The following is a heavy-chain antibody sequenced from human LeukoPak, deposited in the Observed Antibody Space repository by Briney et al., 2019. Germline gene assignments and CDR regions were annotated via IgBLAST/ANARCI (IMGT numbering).Heavy chain of an antibody. CDR1: GGTFSSYA. Sequence: ASVKVSCKASGGTFSSYAISWVRQAPGQGLEWMGGIIPIFGTANYAQKFQGRVTITADESTSTAYMELSSLRSEDTAVYYCAREGLQYGGRRSLNNFDYWGQGTLVTVSS. CDR2: IIPIFGTA. D-gene: IGHD4/OR15-4a*01. V-gene: IGHV1-69*13. CDR3: AREGLQYGGRRSLNNFDY. J-gene: IGHJ4*02.